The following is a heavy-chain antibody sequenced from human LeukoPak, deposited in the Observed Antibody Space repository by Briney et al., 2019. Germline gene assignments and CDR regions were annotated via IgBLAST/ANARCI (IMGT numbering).Heavy chain of an antibody. CDR1: GDSIRSSSYY. V-gene: IGHV4-39*07. CDR3: ARDGTDNCGLFDF. D-gene: IGHD1-1*01. CDR2: IYYSGRT. Sequence: PSETLSLTCTVSGDSIRSSSYYWGWIRQPPGKGREWIGNIYYSGRTYYNPSLKSGVTISIDTSKNQFSLKLNSVTAADTAVYYCARDGTDNCGLFDFWGQGTLVTVSS. J-gene: IGHJ4*02.